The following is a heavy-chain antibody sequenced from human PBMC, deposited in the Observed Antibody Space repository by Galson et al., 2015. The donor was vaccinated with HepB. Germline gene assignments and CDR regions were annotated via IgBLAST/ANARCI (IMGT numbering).Heavy chain of an antibody. D-gene: IGHD3-16*02. J-gene: IGHJ4*02. CDR1: GSTFSSYA. CDR3: AKEGYYDYIWGRYRHTRPFVF. V-gene: IGHV3-30*18. CDR2: ISNDGSNK. Sequence: SLRLSRAASGSTFSSYAMHWVRQAPGKGLEWVAYISNDGSNKYYVDSVKGRFTISRDNSENTLYLQMNSLRAEDTAVYYCAKEGYYDYIWGRYRHTRPFVFWGQGTLVTVSS.